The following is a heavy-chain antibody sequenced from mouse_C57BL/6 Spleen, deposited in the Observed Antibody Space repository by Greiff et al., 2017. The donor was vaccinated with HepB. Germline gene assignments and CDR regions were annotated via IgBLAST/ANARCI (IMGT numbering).Heavy chain of an antibody. CDR1: GFTFSSYG. J-gene: IGHJ4*01. CDR3: ARGDYGSYYAMDY. V-gene: IGHV5-6*01. CDR2: ISSGGSYT. D-gene: IGHD1-1*01. Sequence: EVKLQESGGDLVKPGGSLKLSCAASGFTFSSYGMSWVRQTPDKRLEWVATISSGGSYTYYPDSVKGRFTISRDNAKNTLYLQMSSLKSEDTAMYYCARGDYGSYYAMDYWGQGTSVTVSS.